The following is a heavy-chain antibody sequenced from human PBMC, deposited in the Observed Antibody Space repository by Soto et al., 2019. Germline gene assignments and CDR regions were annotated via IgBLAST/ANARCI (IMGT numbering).Heavy chain of an antibody. J-gene: IGHJ4*02. CDR2: TYHTGST. Sequence: QVQLQESGPGLVKPSQTLSLTCTVSGGSISIGVYYWNWIRQHPGKGLEWIGYTYHTGSTYYNPSLESRVTISVDPSKNQFSLKLSSVTAAATAVYYCASIGNPDASLYFDYWGQGTLVTVSS. CDR1: GGSISIGVYY. D-gene: IGHD2-2*01. CDR3: ASIGNPDASLYFDY. V-gene: IGHV4-31*03.